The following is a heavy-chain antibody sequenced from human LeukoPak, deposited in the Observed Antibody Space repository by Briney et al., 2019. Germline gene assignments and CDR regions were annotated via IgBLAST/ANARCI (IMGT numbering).Heavy chain of an antibody. D-gene: IGHD6-19*01. CDR3: ARREAVAGTGAFDI. CDR2: INHSGST. CDR1: GGSFSGYY. J-gene: IGHJ3*02. V-gene: IGHV4-34*01. Sequence: ASETLSLTCAVYGGSFSGYYWSWIRQPPGKGLEWIGEINHSGSTNYNPSLKSRVTISVDTSKNQFSLKLSSVTAADTAVYYCARREAVAGTGAFDIWGQGTMVTVSS.